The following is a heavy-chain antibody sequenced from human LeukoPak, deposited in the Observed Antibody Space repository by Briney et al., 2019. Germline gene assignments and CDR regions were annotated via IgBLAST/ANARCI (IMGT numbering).Heavy chain of an antibody. Sequence: ASVKVSCKASGYTFTSYDINWVRQATGQGLEWMGWMNPNSGNTGYAQKFQGRVTMTRYTSISTAYMELSSLRSEDTAVYYCARGAIVGAPIGNWFDPWGQGTLVTVSS. CDR3: ARGAIVGAPIGNWFDP. V-gene: IGHV1-8*01. CDR2: MNPNSGNT. J-gene: IGHJ5*02. D-gene: IGHD1-26*01. CDR1: GYTFTSYD.